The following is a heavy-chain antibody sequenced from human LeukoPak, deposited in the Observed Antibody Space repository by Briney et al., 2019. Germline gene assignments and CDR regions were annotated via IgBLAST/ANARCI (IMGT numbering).Heavy chain of an antibody. V-gene: IGHV1-69*04. D-gene: IGHD2-8*02. CDR1: GGTFGSYA. CDR3: ARGLGGGLYWFDY. CDR2: IIPIFGIA. J-gene: IGHJ4*02. Sequence: GASVKVSCKASGGTFGSYAISWVRQAPGQGLEWMGRIIPIFGIANYAQKFQGRVTITADKSTSTAYMELSSLRSEDTAVYYCARGLGGGLYWFDYWGQGTLVTVSS.